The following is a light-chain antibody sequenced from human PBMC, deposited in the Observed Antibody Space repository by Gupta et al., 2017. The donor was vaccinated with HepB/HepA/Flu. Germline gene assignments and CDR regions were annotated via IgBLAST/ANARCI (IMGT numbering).Light chain of an antibody. CDR3: QQDGDGAPGCI. J-gene: IGKJ2*02. V-gene: IGKV3-15*01. Sequence: EIVMTQSPATLSVSPGERATLSCRASQSVSRNLASYQKKPGQAPRLLISGASTRANGIQAMFTGTEAGTAVHLSISSSHTEVNEVYYRQQDGDGAPGCILGQGTKMDIK. CDR2: GAS. CDR1: QSVSRN.